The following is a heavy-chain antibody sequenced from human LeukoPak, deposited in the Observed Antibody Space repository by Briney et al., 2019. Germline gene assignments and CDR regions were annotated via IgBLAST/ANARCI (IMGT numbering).Heavy chain of an antibody. V-gene: IGHV4-39*07. CDR3: ARAAGDILTGYTIDY. CDR2: IYYSGST. J-gene: IGHJ4*02. D-gene: IGHD3-9*01. Sequence: SETLSLTCTVSGGSISSSSYYWGWIRQPPGKGLEWIGSIYYSGSTYYNPSLKSRVTISVDTSKNQFSLQLSSVTAADTAVYYCARAAGDILTGYTIDYWGQGTLVTVSS. CDR1: GGSISSSSYY.